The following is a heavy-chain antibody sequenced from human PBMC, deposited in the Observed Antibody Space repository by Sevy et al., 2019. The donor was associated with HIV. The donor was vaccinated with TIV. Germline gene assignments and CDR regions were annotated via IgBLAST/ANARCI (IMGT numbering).Heavy chain of an antibody. CDR2: IIPIFGTA. Sequence: ASVKVSCKASGGTFISYPISWVRQAPGQGLEWMGGIIPIFGTAIYAQKFQGSVTITADESTSTAYMELSSLRSEDTAVYYCAREYCGGDCYFDYWGQGTLVTVSS. J-gene: IGHJ4*02. D-gene: IGHD2-21*02. V-gene: IGHV1-69*13. CDR1: GGTFISYP. CDR3: AREYCGGDCYFDY.